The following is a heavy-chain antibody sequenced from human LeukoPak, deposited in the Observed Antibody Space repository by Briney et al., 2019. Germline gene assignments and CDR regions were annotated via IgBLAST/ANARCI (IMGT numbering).Heavy chain of an antibody. V-gene: IGHV4-59*12. CDR1: GGSISDYY. CDR2: IYYSVTT. Sequence: SETLSLTCTVSGGSISDYYWSWIRQPPVKGLEWIGYIYYSVTTNYNPSLKSRVTMSVDTSKNQYSLKLSSVTAADTAVYYCARGYGDYVFWGQGTLVTVSS. CDR3: ARGYGDYVF. D-gene: IGHD4-17*01. J-gene: IGHJ4*02.